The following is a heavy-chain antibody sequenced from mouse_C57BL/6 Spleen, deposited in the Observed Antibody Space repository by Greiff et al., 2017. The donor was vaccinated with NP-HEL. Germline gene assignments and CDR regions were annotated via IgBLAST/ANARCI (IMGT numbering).Heavy chain of an antibody. J-gene: IGHJ1*03. CDR2: INPSTGGT. Sequence: VQLQQSGPELVKPGASVQISCKASGYSFTGYYMNWVKQSPEKSLEWIGEINPSTGGTTYNQKFKAKATLTVDKSSSTAYMQLKSLTSEDSAVYYCARRGGYFDVWGTGTTVTVSS. CDR3: ARRGGYFDV. V-gene: IGHV1-42*01. CDR1: GYSFTGYY.